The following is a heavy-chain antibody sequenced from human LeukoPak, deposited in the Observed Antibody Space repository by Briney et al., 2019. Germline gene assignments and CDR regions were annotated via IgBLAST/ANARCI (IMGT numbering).Heavy chain of an antibody. Sequence: SETLSLTCTVSGGSSSNYYWSWIRQPPGKGLEWIGYIYYSGSTKYNPSLKSRVNMSVDTSENQFSLRLSSVTAADTAVYYCARHSSILTGYPFDYWGQGTLVTVSS. V-gene: IGHV4-59*08. D-gene: IGHD3-9*01. CDR2: IYYSGST. CDR3: ARHSSILTGYPFDY. J-gene: IGHJ4*02. CDR1: GGSSSNYY.